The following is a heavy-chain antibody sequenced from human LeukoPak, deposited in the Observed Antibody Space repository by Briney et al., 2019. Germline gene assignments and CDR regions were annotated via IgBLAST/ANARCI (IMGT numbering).Heavy chain of an antibody. V-gene: IGHV4-61*01. CDR1: GGSISSGSYY. CDR2: IYYSGST. D-gene: IGHD6-13*01. Sequence: SETLSLTCTVSGGSISSGSYYWSWIRQPPGKGLECIYYSGSTNYNPSLKSRVTISVDTSKNQFSLKLRSVTAADTAVYYCARISSSNWYNERGAFDVWGQGTMVTVSS. J-gene: IGHJ3*01. CDR3: ARISSSNWYNERGAFDV.